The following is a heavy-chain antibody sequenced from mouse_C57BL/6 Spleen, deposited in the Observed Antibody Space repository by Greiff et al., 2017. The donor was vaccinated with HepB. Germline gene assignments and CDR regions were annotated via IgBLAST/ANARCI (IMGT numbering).Heavy chain of an antibody. D-gene: IGHD1-1*02. CDR3: ARKVLWDYAMDY. CDR2: IYPRSGNT. V-gene: IGHV1-81*01. Sequence: QVQLQQSGPELARPGASVKLSCKASGYTFTSYGISWVKQRTGQGLEWIGEIYPRSGNTYYNEKFKGKATLTADKSSSTAYMELRSLTSEDSAVYFCARKVLWDYAMDYWGQGTSVTVSS. CDR1: GYTFTSYG. J-gene: IGHJ4*01.